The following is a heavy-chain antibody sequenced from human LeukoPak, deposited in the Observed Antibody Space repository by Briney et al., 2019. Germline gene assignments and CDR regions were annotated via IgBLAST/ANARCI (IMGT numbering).Heavy chain of an antibody. Sequence: GGSLRLSCAASGFTFSSHWMSWVRQAPGKGLEWVGNIKADGSEAYHVDSVKGRFTISRDNARNSLFLQMNSLRVEDTAVYYCAREWNSGSYEAFDYWGQGTLVTVSS. D-gene: IGHD1-26*01. V-gene: IGHV3-7*01. CDR1: GFTFSSHW. J-gene: IGHJ4*02. CDR3: AREWNSGSYEAFDY. CDR2: IKADGSEA.